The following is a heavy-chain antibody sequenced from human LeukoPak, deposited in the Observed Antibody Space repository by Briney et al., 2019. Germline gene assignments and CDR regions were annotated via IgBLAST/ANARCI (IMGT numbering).Heavy chain of an antibody. Sequence: GRSLRLSCAGSGFTFSSYAMHWVRQAPGKGLEWVAVISYDGSNKYYADSVKGRFTISRDNSKNTLYLHMNSLRAEDTAVYFCAKDQSTSHYYFMDVWGKGTTVTVSS. V-gene: IGHV3-30-3*01. D-gene: IGHD2-2*01. CDR2: ISYDGSNK. CDR3: AKDQSTSHYYFMDV. CDR1: GFTFSSYA. J-gene: IGHJ6*03.